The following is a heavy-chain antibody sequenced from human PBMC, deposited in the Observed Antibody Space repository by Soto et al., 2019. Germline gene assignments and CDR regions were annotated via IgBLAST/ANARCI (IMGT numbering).Heavy chain of an antibody. D-gene: IGHD2-2*01. V-gene: IGHV3-23*01. CDR1: GFTFSNYA. CDR3: AKDGGIDLIISQLLFDI. Sequence: EVRLLESGGGFVQPGGSLRLSCAASGFTFSNYAMSWVRQTPGRVLEWVSTINDSGVSTYYADSVKGRFAISRDNSMNTLFLQMNSLRAEHTAVYYSAKDGGIDLIISQLLFDIWGHGTMVTVSS. J-gene: IGHJ3*02. CDR2: INDSGVST.